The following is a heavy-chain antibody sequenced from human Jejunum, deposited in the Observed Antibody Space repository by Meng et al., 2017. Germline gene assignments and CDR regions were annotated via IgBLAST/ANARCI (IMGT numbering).Heavy chain of an antibody. CDR3: ARVGTHSVSSVYYYPLDY. V-gene: IGHV3-21*01. J-gene: IGHJ4*02. CDR2: ISTSSDYK. CDR1: GYTFYANS. D-gene: IGHD3-22*01. Sequence: VQLVRSGYELKKPGASLNGSCKASGYTFYANSMNWVRQAPGKGLELVSFISTSSDYKYYADSVKGRFTISRDNAKNSLYLQMNSLRAEDTAVYYCARVGTHSVSSVYYYPLDYWGQGTLVTVSS.